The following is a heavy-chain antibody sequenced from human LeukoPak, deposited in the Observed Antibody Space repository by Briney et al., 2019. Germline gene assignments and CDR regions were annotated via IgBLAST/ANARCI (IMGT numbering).Heavy chain of an antibody. CDR1: GGSISSGTYF. V-gene: IGHV4-39*07. CDR2: IHHSGNT. J-gene: IGHJ3*02. CDR3: ARTYGSGRGDAFDT. D-gene: IGHD3-10*01. Sequence: SETLSLTCTVSGGSISSGTYFWGWIRQPPGKGLEWIGSIHHSGNTHYNPFLKSRVTISVDTSKNQFSLKLSSVTAADTAVYYCARTYGSGRGDAFDTWGQGTMVTASS.